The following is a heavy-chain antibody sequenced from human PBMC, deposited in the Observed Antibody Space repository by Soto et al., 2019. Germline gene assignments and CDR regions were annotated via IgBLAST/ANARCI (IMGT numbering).Heavy chain of an antibody. CDR2: IANDGRSE. CDR1: GLTFSAAG. Sequence: QVQLVESGGGVVQPGRSLRLSCAASGLTFSAAGMHCVRQAPGKGLEWVAFIANDGRSESYADSVKGRFTISRDNSQNRLYLQMNGLRAEDTAVYYCAKDKGRTAIDYWGQGTLVSVSS. CDR3: AKDKGRTAIDY. V-gene: IGHV3-30*18. J-gene: IGHJ4*02.